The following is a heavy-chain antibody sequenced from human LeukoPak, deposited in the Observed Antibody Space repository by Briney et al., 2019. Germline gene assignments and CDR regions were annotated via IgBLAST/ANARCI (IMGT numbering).Heavy chain of an antibody. CDR2: IYPGDSDT. CDR1: GYSFTTYW. J-gene: IGHJ4*02. CDR3: ASPPTRECSSISCPLSY. V-gene: IGHV5-51*01. D-gene: IGHD2-2*01. Sequence: GESLQISSKGSGYSFTTYWIAWVRQMPGKGLEWMGIIYPGDSDTRYSPSFQGQVTISVDKSVSAAYLQWSSLKASDTAMYYCASPPTRECSSISCPLSYWGQGTLVTVSS.